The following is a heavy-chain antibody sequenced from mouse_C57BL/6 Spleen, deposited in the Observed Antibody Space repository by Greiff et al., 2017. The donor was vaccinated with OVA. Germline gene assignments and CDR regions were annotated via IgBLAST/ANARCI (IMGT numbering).Heavy chain of an antibody. J-gene: IGHJ4*01. CDR2: IRNKANNHAT. Sequence: EVRLGEPGGGLVQPGESMNLSCAASGFPFRDAWMDWVRQSPGKGLEWVAEIRNKANNHATYYAESVKGRLTISRDDSKSSVYLQMNSLRAEDTGIYYCTRRRDYAMDYWGQGTSVTVSS. CDR3: TRRRDYAMDY. CDR1: GFPFRDAW. V-gene: IGHV6-6*01.